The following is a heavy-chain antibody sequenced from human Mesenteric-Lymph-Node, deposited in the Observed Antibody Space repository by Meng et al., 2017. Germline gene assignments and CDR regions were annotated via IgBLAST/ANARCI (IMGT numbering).Heavy chain of an antibody. D-gene: IGHD1-26*01. CDR1: GGTFSSYA. CDR2: IIPIFGTA. V-gene: IGHV1-69*05. Sequence: SVKVSCKASGGTFSSYAISWVRQAPGQGLEWMGGIIPIFGTANYAQKFQGRVTINTDESTSTAYMELSSLRSEDTAVYYCARDYGGSYGHLITDAFDIWSQGTMVTVSS. CDR3: ARDYGGSYGHLITDAFDI. J-gene: IGHJ3*02.